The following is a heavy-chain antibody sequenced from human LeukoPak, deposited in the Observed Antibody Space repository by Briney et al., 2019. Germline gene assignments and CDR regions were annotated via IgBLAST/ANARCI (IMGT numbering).Heavy chain of an antibody. CDR2: IYTSGST. CDR1: GGSISSGSYY. CDR3: AIALVGATENWFDP. Sequence: SETLSLTCTVSGGSISSGSYYWRWIRQPAGKGLEWIGRIYTSGSTNYNPSLKSRVTISVDTSKNQFSLKLSSVTAADTAVYYCAIALVGATENWFDPWGQGTLVTVSS. D-gene: IGHD1-26*01. V-gene: IGHV4-61*02. J-gene: IGHJ5*02.